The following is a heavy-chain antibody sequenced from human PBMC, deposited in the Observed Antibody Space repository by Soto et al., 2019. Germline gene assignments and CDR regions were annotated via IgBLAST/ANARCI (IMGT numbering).Heavy chain of an antibody. D-gene: IGHD3-10*01. CDR2: FYGSGSP. Sequence: QVQLQESGPGLIKPSETLSLSCSVPGGSITSYYWNWIRQPAGRGLEWIGRFYGSGSPNYNPSLKSRVTLSVDTSKNQLSLTLTSVTAADTAVYYCAREYYSGSGTYYAPFDIWGQGILVTVSS. CDR3: AREYYSGSGTYYAPFDI. V-gene: IGHV4-4*07. CDR1: GGSITSYY. J-gene: IGHJ4*02.